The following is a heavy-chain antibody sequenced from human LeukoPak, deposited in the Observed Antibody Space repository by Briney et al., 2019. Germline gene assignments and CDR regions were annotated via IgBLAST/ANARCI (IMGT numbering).Heavy chain of an antibody. CDR1: GFPFNTYP. CDR3: TRDSALLGVAFDL. CDR2: ISSNGDNT. V-gene: IGHV3-64D*06. J-gene: IGHJ3*01. Sequence: PGGSLRFSCSASGFPFNTYPIHWVRQAPGKGLEYVAGISSNGDNTDFADSAKGRFTISKDNSKSTLFLQMNSLRAEDTAVYFCTRDSALLGVAFDLWGQGTVVTVSS. D-gene: IGHD2-15*01.